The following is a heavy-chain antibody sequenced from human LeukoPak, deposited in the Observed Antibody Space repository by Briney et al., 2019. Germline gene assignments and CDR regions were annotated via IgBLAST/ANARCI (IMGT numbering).Heavy chain of an antibody. CDR2: INPSGGST. D-gene: IGHD3-22*01. V-gene: IGHV1-46*03. CDR3: ARSRGAINYYDSSGYYYG. J-gene: IGHJ4*02. Sequence: GASVKVSCKASGSTFTSYYMHWVRPAPGQGLEWMGIINPSGGSTSYAQKFQGRVTMTRDTSTSTVYMELSSLRSENTAVYYCARSRGAINYYDSSGYYYGWGQGTLVTVSS. CDR1: GSTFTSYY.